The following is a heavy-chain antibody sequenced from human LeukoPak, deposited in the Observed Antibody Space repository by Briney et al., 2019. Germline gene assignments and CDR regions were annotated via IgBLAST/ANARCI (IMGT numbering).Heavy chain of an antibody. Sequence: ASVKVSCKASGYTFTDYYLHWVRQAPGQGLEWMGWMNPESGGFSSAQNFQGRVTMTRDTSINTAYMELSRLTSDDTAVYYCARERVSDVPVGVGQDWFDPWGQGTLVTVSS. CDR3: ARERVSDVPVGVGQDWFDP. CDR1: GYTFTDYY. J-gene: IGHJ5*02. CDR2: MNPESGGF. V-gene: IGHV1-2*02. D-gene: IGHD1-26*01.